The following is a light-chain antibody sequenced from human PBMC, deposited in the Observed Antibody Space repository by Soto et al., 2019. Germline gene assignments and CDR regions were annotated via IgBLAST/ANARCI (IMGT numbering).Light chain of an antibody. CDR1: QSVSSSY. CDR2: GAS. Sequence: EVVMRQSPATLSVSPGEGATLSCRASQSVSSSYLAWYQQNPGQAPRLLIYGASSRATGIPDRFSGSGSGTDFTLTISRLEPEDFAVYYCQQYGSSPGWTFGQGTKVDI. J-gene: IGKJ1*01. V-gene: IGKV3-20*01. CDR3: QQYGSSPGWT.